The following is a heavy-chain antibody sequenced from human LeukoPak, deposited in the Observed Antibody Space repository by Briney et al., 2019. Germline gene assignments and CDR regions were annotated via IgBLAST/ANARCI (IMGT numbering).Heavy chain of an antibody. CDR3: ARSRRRELLRTYFDY. CDR1: GFTFNSYS. D-gene: IGHD1-26*01. V-gene: IGHV3-30-3*01. Sequence: GGSLRLSCAASGFTFNSYSMHWVRQAPGKGLEWVTAISDDETYKFYADSVKGRFTISRDNSKNTLYLQMNSLRAEDTAVYYCARSRRRELLRTYFDYWGQGTLVTVSS. CDR2: ISDDETYK. J-gene: IGHJ4*02.